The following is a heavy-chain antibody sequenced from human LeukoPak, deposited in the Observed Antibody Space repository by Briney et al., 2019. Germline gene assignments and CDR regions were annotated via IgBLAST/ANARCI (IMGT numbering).Heavy chain of an antibody. CDR2: FDPADGEP. CDR3: ATEVVGYGDVHYFDS. CDR1: GYTLTEVS. V-gene: IGHV1-24*01. J-gene: IGHJ4*02. Sequence: VASVTVSCKLSGYTLTEVSMHWVRQAPGKGLEWMGGFDPADGEPIYAQKFQGRVTMSEDTSTDTAYMDLSSLRSEDTAVYYCATEVVGYGDVHYFDSWGQGTLVTVSS. D-gene: IGHD4-17*01.